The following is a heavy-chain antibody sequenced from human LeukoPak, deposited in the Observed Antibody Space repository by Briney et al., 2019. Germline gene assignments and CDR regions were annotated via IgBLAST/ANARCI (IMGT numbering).Heavy chain of an antibody. CDR2: VYYNGSA. CDR3: ARKGGHFDY. Sequence: PSETLSLTCTVSGDSINYYYWSWIRQSPGKGLEWISYVYYNGSAKYNPSLKSRVTISVDMSKNQFSLKVSSVTAANTAIYYCARKGGHFDYWGQGTLVTVSS. D-gene: IGHD2-15*01. V-gene: IGHV4-59*01. J-gene: IGHJ4*02. CDR1: GDSINYYY.